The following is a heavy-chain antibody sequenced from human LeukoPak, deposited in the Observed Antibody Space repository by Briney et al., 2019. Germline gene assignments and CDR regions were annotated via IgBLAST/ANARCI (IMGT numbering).Heavy chain of an antibody. J-gene: IGHJ4*01. Sequence: PGGSLRLSCAASGFTFSSYGMHWVRQAPGKGLEWVAFIRYDGSNKYYADSVKGRFTISRDNSKNTLYLQMNSLRAEDTAVYYCAKDRLLWFGELLPPYYFDYWGQEPWSPSPQ. CDR1: GFTFSSYG. CDR3: AKDRLLWFGELLPPYYFDY. CDR2: IRYDGSNK. V-gene: IGHV3-30*02. D-gene: IGHD3-10*01.